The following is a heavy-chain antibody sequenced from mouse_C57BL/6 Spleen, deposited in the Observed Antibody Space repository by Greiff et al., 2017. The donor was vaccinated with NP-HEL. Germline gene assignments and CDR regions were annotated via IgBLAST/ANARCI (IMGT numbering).Heavy chain of an antibody. CDR2: INPNYGTT. CDR3: ARSGSYYSNYDAMDY. Sequence: EVQRVESGPELVKPGASVKISCKASGYSFTDYNMNWVKQSNGKSLEWIGVINPNYGTTSYNQKFKGKATLTVDQSSSTAYMQLNSLTSEDSAVYYCARSGSYYSNYDAMDYWGQGTSVTVSS. CDR1: GYSFTDYN. V-gene: IGHV1-39*01. D-gene: IGHD2-5*01. J-gene: IGHJ4*01.